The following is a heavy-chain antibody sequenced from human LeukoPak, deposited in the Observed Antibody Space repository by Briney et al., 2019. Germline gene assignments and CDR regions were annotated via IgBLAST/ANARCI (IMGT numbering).Heavy chain of an antibody. CDR2: IYTSGST. CDR3: AQTNWNYGADWLDP. V-gene: IGHV4-61*02. D-gene: IGHD1-7*01. Sequence: PLQTLSLTCTVSGGSISTGREYWSWIRQPAGKGLEWIGRIYTSGSTNYNPSLKSRVTMSVDTSKNQFSLKLSSVTAADTAVYYCAQTNWNYGADWLDPWGQGTLVTVSS. CDR1: GGSISTGREY. J-gene: IGHJ5*02.